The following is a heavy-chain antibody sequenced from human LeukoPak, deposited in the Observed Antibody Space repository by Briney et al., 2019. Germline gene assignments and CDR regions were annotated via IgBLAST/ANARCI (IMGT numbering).Heavy chain of an antibody. CDR3: AKVDGYNSGWYDS. D-gene: IGHD6-19*01. V-gene: IGHV3-9*01. CDR2: ISWNSGNV. J-gene: IGHJ5*01. Sequence: GGSLRLSCAASGFTFDDYGMHWVRQIPGKGLEWVSGISWNSGNVDCADSVKGRFTISRDNARNSLYLQMNSLRAEDTALYYCAKVDGYNSGWYDSWGQGTLVTVSS. CDR1: GFTFDDYG.